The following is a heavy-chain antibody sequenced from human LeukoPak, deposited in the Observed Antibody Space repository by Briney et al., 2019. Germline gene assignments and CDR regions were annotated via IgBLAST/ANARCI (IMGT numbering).Heavy chain of an antibody. CDR1: GYTFTDYY. V-gene: IGHV1-2*02. CDR2: INPNDGDT. Sequence: ASVTVSCKASGYTFTDYYMHWVRQAPGQGVEWMGWINPNDGDTNYAQKFQGRVTMTRDTSISTAHMEVSRLRSDDTAVYYCARANFLYCSSSTCLFDYWGQGTLATVSS. J-gene: IGHJ4*02. D-gene: IGHD2-2*01. CDR3: ARANFLYCSSSTCLFDY.